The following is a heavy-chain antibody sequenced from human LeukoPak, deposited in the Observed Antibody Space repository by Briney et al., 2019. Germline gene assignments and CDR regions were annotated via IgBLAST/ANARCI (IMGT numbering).Heavy chain of an antibody. CDR3: ARSGTGSDY. CDR2: FDPEDGET. J-gene: IGHJ4*02. CDR1: GYTLTELS. D-gene: IGHD5-24*01. V-gene: IGHV1-24*01. Sequence: ASVKVSCKVSGYTLTELSMHWVRQAPGKGLEWMGGFDPEDGETIYAQKFQGRVTMTRDTSTSTVYMELSSLRSEDTAVYYCARSGTGSDYWGQGTLVTVSS.